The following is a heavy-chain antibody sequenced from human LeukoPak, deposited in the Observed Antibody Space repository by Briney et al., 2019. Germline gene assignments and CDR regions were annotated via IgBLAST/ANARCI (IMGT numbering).Heavy chain of an antibody. V-gene: IGHV5-51*01. CDR1: GYTLSSFW. Sequence: GESLKISCKGSGYTLSSFWIGWVRQMPGKGLEWMGIIYPGDSQTRYSPSFQGQVTISVDKSISTAYLQWSSLKASDTAMYYCARLPGYCTGGSCYFDYWGQGTLVTVSS. D-gene: IGHD2-15*01. CDR3: ARLPGYCTGGSCYFDY. CDR2: IYPGDSQT. J-gene: IGHJ4*02.